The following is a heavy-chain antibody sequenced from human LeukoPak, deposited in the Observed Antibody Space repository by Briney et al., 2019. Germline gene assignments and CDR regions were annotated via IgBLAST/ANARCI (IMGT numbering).Heavy chain of an antibody. V-gene: IGHV4-61*01. Sequence: NPSETLSLTCTVSGGSISSSSYYWSWIRQPPGKGLEWIGYIYYSGSTNYNPSLKSRVTISVDTSKNQFSLKLSSVTAADTAVYYCARGGPNYYGSGSYYNVWRLNNWFDPWGQGTLVTVSS. J-gene: IGHJ5*02. CDR2: IYYSGST. CDR1: GGSISSSSYY. D-gene: IGHD3-10*01. CDR3: ARGGPNYYGSGSYYNVWRLNNWFDP.